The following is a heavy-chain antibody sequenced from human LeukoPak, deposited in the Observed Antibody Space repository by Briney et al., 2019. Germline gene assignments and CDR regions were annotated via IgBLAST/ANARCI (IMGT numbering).Heavy chain of an antibody. V-gene: IGHV1-18*01. CDR1: VYTFTSYG. CDR3: SRDPAGYQLPTGSGDEY. CDR2: ISAYKGNT. D-gene: IGHD2-2*01. Sequence: ASVKVSCKASVYTFTSYGISSVRQAPGQGLEWMGWISAYKGNTNYTQKLQGRGTMTTDTSTSTAYMELRSLRSDDTAVYYCSRDPAGYQLPTGSGDEYWGQGTLVTVSS. J-gene: IGHJ4*02.